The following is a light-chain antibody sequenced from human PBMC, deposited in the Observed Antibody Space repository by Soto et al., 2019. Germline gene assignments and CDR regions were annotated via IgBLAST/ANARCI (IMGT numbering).Light chain of an antibody. Sequence: QSVLTQPASVSGSPGQSITISCTGTSSDVGGYNHVSWYQQHPGKAPKLIIYEVTNRPSGISNRFSGSKSGNTASLTISGLQAEDEADYYCSSYTSSTRGVFGGGTKVTVL. CDR3: SSYTSSTRGV. V-gene: IGLV2-14*01. CDR1: SSDVGGYNH. CDR2: EVT. J-gene: IGLJ2*01.